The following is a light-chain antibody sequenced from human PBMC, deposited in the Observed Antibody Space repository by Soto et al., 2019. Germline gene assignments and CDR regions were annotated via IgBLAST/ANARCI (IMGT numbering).Light chain of an antibody. Sequence: DIQMTQPPSTLPASVGDRVTITCRASQSISSWLAWYQQKPGKAPKLLLYKASSLESGVPSRFSGSGSGTEFTLTISSLQPEDFATYYCQQYGSYSRTFGQGTKVEIK. V-gene: IGKV1-5*03. CDR2: KAS. CDR1: QSISSW. J-gene: IGKJ1*01. CDR3: QQYGSYSRT.